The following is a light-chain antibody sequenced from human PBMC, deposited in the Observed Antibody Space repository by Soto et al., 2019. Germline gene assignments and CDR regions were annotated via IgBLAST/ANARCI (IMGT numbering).Light chain of an antibody. CDR1: QSVTNSF. Sequence: VLTQSPGILSLSPGERATLSCRASQSVTNSFLAWYQQKPGQAPRLLIYGASSRATGIPDWFSGSGSGTDFTLSINRLEPEDFGVYYCQQYGTSPRTFGRGTKVEIK. CDR3: QQYGTSPRT. J-gene: IGKJ1*01. V-gene: IGKV3-20*01. CDR2: GAS.